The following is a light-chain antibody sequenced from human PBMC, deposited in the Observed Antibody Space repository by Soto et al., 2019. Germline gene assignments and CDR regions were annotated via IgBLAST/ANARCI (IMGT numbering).Light chain of an antibody. CDR3: QQYNSWPLT. CDR1: QSVTSN. V-gene: IGKV3-15*01. Sequence: EIVMTQSPATLSVSPGERATLSCRASQSVTSNLAWYQQKPGQPPRRLIYDASTRATGIPARFSGSGSGTEFTLTISSLQSEDFAVYYCQQYNSWPLTFGGGTKVEIK. J-gene: IGKJ4*01. CDR2: DAS.